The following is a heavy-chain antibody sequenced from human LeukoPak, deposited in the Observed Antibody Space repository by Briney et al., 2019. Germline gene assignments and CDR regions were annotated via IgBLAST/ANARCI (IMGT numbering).Heavy chain of an antibody. CDR3: ARVGGSGWYGYIDY. D-gene: IGHD6-13*01. CDR1: GFIFNNYA. Sequence: GGSLRLSCTASGFIFNNYAMHWVRRAPGKGLEWVALISYNETNKYYPDSVKGRFTISRDSSKNTVYLQMSSLRPDDTAVYYCARVGGSGWYGYIDYWGQGTLVRVSS. J-gene: IGHJ4*02. V-gene: IGHV3-30*04. CDR2: ISYNETNK.